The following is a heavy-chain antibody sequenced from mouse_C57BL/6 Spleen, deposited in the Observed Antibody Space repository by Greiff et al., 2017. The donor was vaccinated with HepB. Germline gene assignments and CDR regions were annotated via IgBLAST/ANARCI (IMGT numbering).Heavy chain of an antibody. D-gene: IGHD2-4*01. CDR2: IDPNSGGT. CDR3: ARSDDYEVYYAMDY. CDR1: GYTFTSYW. Sequence: QVQLKQPGAELVKPGASVKLSCKASGYTFTSYWMHWVKQRPGRGLEWIGRIDPNSGGTKYNEKFKSKATLTVDKPSSTAYMQLSSLTSEDSAVYYCARSDDYEVYYAMDYWGQGTSVTVSS. J-gene: IGHJ4*01. V-gene: IGHV1-72*01.